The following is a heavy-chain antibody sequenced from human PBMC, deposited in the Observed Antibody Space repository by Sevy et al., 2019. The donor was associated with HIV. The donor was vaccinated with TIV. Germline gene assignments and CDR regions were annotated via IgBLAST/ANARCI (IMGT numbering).Heavy chain of an antibody. V-gene: IGHV1-2*02. CDR1: GYYFTGYY. J-gene: IGHJ4*02. Sequence: ASVKVSCKASGYYFTGYYVHWVRQAPGQGLEWMGWINPNGGGTNIGQKFHGRVTMSRDTSITTAYMELIRLRSSDTGVYYCARSAHGTGTYLNDYWGQGTMVTVSS. D-gene: IGHD3-10*01. CDR2: INPNGGGT. CDR3: ARSAHGTGTYLNDY.